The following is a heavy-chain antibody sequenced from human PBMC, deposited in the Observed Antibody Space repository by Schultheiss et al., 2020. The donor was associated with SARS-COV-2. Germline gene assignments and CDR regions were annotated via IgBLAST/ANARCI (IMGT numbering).Heavy chain of an antibody. CDR1: GGSISSGGYY. Sequence: SETLSLTCTVSGGSISSGGYYWSWIRQHPGKGLEWIGYIYYSGSTYYNPSLKSRVTISVDTSKNQFSLKLSSVTAADTALYYCARHATYYENYNWFDPWGQGTLVTVSS. D-gene: IGHD3-3*01. V-gene: IGHV4-31*03. CDR3: ARHATYYENYNWFDP. CDR2: IYYSGST. J-gene: IGHJ5*02.